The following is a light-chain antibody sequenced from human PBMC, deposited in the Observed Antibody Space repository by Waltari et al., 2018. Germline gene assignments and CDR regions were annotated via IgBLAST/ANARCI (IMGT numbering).Light chain of an antibody. Sequence: QSVLTQPPSASGTPGQTVTIPCSGSSSNIGNNYVFWYQHPPGTAPKLLIYRGDQRPSGVPDRFSGSKSGTSASLAISGLRSEDEGDYYCATWDNSLSSPWVFGGGTKVTVL. CDR2: RGD. J-gene: IGLJ3*02. V-gene: IGLV1-47*01. CDR1: SSNIGNNY. CDR3: ATWDNSLSSPWV.